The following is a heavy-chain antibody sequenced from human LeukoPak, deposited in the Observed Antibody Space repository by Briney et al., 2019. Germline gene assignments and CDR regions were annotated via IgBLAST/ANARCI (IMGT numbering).Heavy chain of an antibody. CDR2: ISGSGGST. V-gene: IGHV3-23*01. D-gene: IGHD2-8*01. J-gene: IGHJ4*02. Sequence: GGSLRLSCAASGFTFSSYAMSWVRQAPGKGLEWVSAISGSGGSTYYADSVKGRLTISRDNSKNTLYLQMNSLRAEDTAVYYCAKTLMTYSGGNPFDYWGQGTLVTVSS. CDR1: GFTFSSYA. CDR3: AKTLMTYSGGNPFDY.